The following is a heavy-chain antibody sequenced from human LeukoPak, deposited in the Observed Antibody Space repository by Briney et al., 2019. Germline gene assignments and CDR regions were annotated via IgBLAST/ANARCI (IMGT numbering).Heavy chain of an antibody. CDR3: ARSPSYCSGGSCYSNWFDP. CDR2: MNPNSGNT. J-gene: IGHJ5*02. D-gene: IGHD2-15*01. V-gene: IGHV1-8*01. CDR1: GYTFTSYD. Sequence: ASVKVSCKASGYTFTSYDIKWVRQATGQGLEWMGWMNPNSGNTNYAQKFQGGVTITRNTSISTAYMELSRLRSDDTAVYYCARSPSYCSGGSCYSNWFDPWGQGTLVTVSS.